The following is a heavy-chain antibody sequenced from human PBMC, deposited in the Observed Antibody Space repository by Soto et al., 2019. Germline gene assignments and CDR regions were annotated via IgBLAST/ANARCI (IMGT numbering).Heavy chain of an antibody. D-gene: IGHD3-9*01. CDR2: ISAYNGNT. CDR3: AARNYDILTGYYWSTNAVFDI. CDR1: GYTFTSYG. V-gene: IGHV1-18*01. J-gene: IGHJ3*02. Sequence: VKVSCKASGYTFTSYGISWVRQAPGQGLEWMGWISAYNGNTNYAQKLQGRVTMTTDTSTSTAYMELRSLRSDDTAVYYCAARNYDILTGYYWSTNAVFDIWGQGSMVTVS.